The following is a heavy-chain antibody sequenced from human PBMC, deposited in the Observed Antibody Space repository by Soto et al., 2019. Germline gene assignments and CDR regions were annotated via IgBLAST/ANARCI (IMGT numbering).Heavy chain of an antibody. J-gene: IGHJ4*02. D-gene: IGHD6-19*01. V-gene: IGHV1-69*02. CDR1: GGTFSSYT. Sequence: SVKVSCKASGGTFSSYTISLVRQAPGQGLEWMGRIIPILGIANYAQKFQGRVTITADKSTSTAYMELSSLRSEDTAVYYCARGRGIAVAGTYDYWGQGTLVTVSS. CDR3: ARGRGIAVAGTYDY. CDR2: IIPILGIA.